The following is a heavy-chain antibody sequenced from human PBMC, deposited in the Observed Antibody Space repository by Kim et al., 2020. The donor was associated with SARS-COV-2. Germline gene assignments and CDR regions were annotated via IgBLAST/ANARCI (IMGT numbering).Heavy chain of an antibody. CDR1: GFTFSNAW. CDR2: IKSKTDGGTT. V-gene: IGHV3-15*01. CDR3: TTDLGVAVYAPGWLTTLFVDY. Sequence: GGSLRLSCAASGFTFSNAWMSWVRQAPGKGLEWVGRIKSKTDGGTTDYAAPVKGRFTISRDDSKNTLYLQMNSLKTEDTAVYYCTTDLGVAVYAPGWLTTLFVDYWGQGTLVTVSS. D-gene: IGHD2-15*01. J-gene: IGHJ4*02.